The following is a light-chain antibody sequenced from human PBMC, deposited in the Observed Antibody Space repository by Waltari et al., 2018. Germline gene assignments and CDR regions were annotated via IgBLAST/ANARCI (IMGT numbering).Light chain of an antibody. V-gene: IGLV2-14*01. CDR1: SSDGGGYNY. J-gene: IGLJ2*01. CDR2: EVS. Sequence: QSALTQPASVSGSPGQSITISCTGTSSDGGGYNYLSWYQQHPGTAPKLRIYEVSNRPSGVSNRFSGSNSGNTASLTISGLQAEDEADYYCSSYTSSSTPVVFGGGTKLTVL. CDR3: SSYTSSSTPVV.